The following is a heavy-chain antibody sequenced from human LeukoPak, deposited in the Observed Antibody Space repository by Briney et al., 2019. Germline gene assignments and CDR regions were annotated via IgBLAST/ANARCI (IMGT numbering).Heavy chain of an antibody. CDR3: ARWGYCSGGSCYATDRFYDY. CDR2: INPNSGGT. D-gene: IGHD2-15*01. J-gene: IGHJ4*02. CDR1: GYTFTAYY. Sequence: ASVKVSFKASGYTFTAYYIHWVRQAPGQGLEWMGWINPNSGGTNYAQKFQGRVTMTRDTSISTAYMELSRLRSDDTAVYYCARWGYCSGGSCYATDRFYDYWGQGTLVTVSS. V-gene: IGHV1-2*02.